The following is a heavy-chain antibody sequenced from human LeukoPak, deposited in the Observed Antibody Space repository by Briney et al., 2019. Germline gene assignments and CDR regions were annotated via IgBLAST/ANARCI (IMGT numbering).Heavy chain of an antibody. CDR1: GFTFSNYW. D-gene: IGHD2-2*01. Sequence: GGSLRLSCAASGFTFSNYWMHWVRQAPGKGLVWVSRINSDGINTSYADSVKGRFTISRDNAKNTLNLQMNSLRAEDTAVYYCARDLVQYYATSDNWFDPWGQGTLVTVSS. J-gene: IGHJ5*02. CDR3: ARDLVQYYATSDNWFDP. CDR2: INSDGINT. V-gene: IGHV3-74*01.